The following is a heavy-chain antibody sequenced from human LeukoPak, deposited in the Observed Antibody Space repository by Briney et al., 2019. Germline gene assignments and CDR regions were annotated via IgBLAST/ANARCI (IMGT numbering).Heavy chain of an antibody. CDR2: IYSGGAT. CDR3: ARDAPGGGY. J-gene: IGHJ4*02. D-gene: IGHD1-26*01. CDR1: GITVSNNY. V-gene: IGHV3-66*02. Sequence: GGSLRLSCAASGITVSNNYMMWVRQAPGKGPECVSLIYSGGATNYADSVKGRFIISRDSSENTVYLQMNSMRAEDTAVYYCARDAPGGGYLGQGTLVTVSS.